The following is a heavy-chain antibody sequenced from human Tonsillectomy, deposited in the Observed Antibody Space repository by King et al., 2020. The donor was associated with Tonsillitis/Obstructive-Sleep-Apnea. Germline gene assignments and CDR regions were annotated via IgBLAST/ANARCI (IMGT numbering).Heavy chain of an antibody. J-gene: IGHJ6*03. D-gene: IGHD2-21*01. CDR2: ISGEGGST. V-gene: IGHV3-43*02. Sequence: VQLVESGGGVVQPGGSLKLSCAASRFTFDDYAMHWVRQAPGKGMEWVSLISGEGGSTYYADSVKGRFTISRDNSKNSLYLQMDSLRTDDTALYYCAKDVLVGIVGYYYYMDVWGKGPTVTVSS. CDR3: AKDVLVGIVGYYYYMDV. CDR1: RFTFDDYA.